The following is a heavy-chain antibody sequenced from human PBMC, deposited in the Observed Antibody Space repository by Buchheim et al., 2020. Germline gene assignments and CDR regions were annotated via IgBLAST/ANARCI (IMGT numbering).Heavy chain of an antibody. CDR1: GYTFTGYY. D-gene: IGHD6-19*01. V-gene: IGHV1-2*02. CDR2: INPNSGGP. CDR3: ARDKGEPQWLKYYYYGMDV. Sequence: QVQLVQSGAEVKKPGASVKVSCKASGYTFTGYYMHWVRQAPGQGLEWMGWINPNSGGPHYAQKFQGSVTMTRDTTISPAYLELSRLRSDDTAVYYCARDKGEPQWLKYYYYGMDVWGQGTT. J-gene: IGHJ6*02.